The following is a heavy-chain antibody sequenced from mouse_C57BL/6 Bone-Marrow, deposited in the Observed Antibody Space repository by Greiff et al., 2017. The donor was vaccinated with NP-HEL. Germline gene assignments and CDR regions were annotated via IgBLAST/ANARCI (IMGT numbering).Heavy chain of an antibody. CDR2: ISSGSSTI. D-gene: IGHD1-1*01. V-gene: IGHV5-17*01. J-gene: IGHJ3*01. Sequence: EVKLQESGGGLVKPGGSLKLSCAASGFTFSDYGMHWVRQAPEKGLEWVAYISSGSSTIYYADTVKGRFTISRDNAKNTLFLQMTSLRSEDTAMYYCASPYYYGSPWFAYWGQGTLVTVSA. CDR1: GFTFSDYG. CDR3: ASPYYYGSPWFAY.